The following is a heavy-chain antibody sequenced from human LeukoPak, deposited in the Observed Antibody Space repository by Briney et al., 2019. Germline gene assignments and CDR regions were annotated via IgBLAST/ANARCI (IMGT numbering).Heavy chain of an antibody. CDR1: GGTFISYA. D-gene: IGHD3-22*01. V-gene: IGHV1-69*04. Sequence: ASVKVSCKASGGTFISYAISWVRQAPGQGLEWMGRIIPILGIANYAQKFQGRVTITADKSTSTAYMELSSLRSEDTAVYYCARDAYDSSGYHTSFDYWGQGTLVTVSS. CDR3: ARDAYDSSGYHTSFDY. J-gene: IGHJ4*02. CDR2: IIPILGIA.